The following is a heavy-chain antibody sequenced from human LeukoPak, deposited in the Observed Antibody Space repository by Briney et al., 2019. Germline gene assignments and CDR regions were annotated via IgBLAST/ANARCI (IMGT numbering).Heavy chain of an antibody. J-gene: IGHJ3*02. CDR2: ISWNSGSI. V-gene: IGHV3-9*01. CDR1: GFTFDDYA. CDR3: AKDMGGGPYCSGGSCYGYSDAFDI. Sequence: PGRSLRLSCAASGFTFDDYAMHWVRQAPGKGLEWVSGISWNSGSIGYADSVKGRFTISRDNAKNSLYLPMNSLRAEDTALYYCAKDMGGGPYCSGGSCYGYSDAFDIWGQGTMVTVSS. D-gene: IGHD2-15*01.